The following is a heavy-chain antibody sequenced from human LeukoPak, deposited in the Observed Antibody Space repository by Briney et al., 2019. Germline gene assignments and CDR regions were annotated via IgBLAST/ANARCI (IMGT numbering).Heavy chain of an antibody. J-gene: IGHJ4*02. V-gene: IGHV4-34*01. CDR1: GGSFSGYY. CDR2: INHSGST. Sequence: SETLSLTCAVYGGSFSGYYWSWIRQPPGKGLEWIGEINHSGSTNYNPSLTSRVTISVDTSKNQFSLKLSSVTAADTAVYYCARGDDSGSYFPFDYWGQGTLVTVSS. CDR3: ARGDDSGSYFPFDY. D-gene: IGHD3-10*01.